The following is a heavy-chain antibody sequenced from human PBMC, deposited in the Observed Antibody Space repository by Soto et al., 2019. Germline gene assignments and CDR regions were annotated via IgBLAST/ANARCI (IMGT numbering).Heavy chain of an antibody. V-gene: IGHV1-69*02. CDR3: ASRSWNSDGGDGDAFDI. D-gene: IGHD1-7*01. CDR1: GGTFSSYT. Sequence: ASMKVSCKASGGTFSSYTISWVRQAPGQGLEWMGRIIPILGIANYAQKFQGRVTITADKSTSTAYMELSSLRSEDTAVYYCASRSWNSDGGDGDAFDIWGQGTMVTVS. J-gene: IGHJ3*02. CDR2: IIPILGIA.